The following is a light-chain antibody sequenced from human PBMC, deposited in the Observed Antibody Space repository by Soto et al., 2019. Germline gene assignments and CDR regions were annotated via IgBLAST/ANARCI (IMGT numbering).Light chain of an antibody. Sequence: EIVLTQSPGTLSLSPGERATLSCRASQSVSSSYLAWYQQKPGQAPSLLIHDASSRATGIPDRFRGSGSGTDFTLTISRLEPEDFAVYYCQQYGSSPLTFGGGTKVEIK. V-gene: IGKV3-20*01. CDR3: QQYGSSPLT. J-gene: IGKJ4*01. CDR2: DAS. CDR1: QSVSSSY.